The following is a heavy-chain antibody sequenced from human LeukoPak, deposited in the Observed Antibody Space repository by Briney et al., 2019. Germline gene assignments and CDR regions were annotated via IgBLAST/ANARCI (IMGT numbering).Heavy chain of an antibody. Sequence: ASVKVSCKASGGTFTNYVISWVRQAPGQGLEWMGWINTNTGNPTYAQGFTGRFVFSLDTSVSTAYLQISSLKAEDTAVYYCARDRSIGIVGATCSSCWFDPWGQGTLVTVSS. CDR3: ARDRSIGIVGATCSSCWFDP. D-gene: IGHD1-26*01. CDR2: INTNTGNP. J-gene: IGHJ5*02. V-gene: IGHV7-4-1*02. CDR1: GGTFTNYV.